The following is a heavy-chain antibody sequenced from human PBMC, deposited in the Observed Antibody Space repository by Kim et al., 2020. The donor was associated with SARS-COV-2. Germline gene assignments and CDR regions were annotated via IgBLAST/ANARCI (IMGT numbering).Heavy chain of an antibody. CDR3: ARDGGYQLLYGLDY. D-gene: IGHD2-2*01. Sequence: SETLSLTCTVSGGSVSSGSYYWSWIRQPPGKGLEWIGYIYYSGSTNYNPSLKSRVTISVDTSKNQFSLKLSSVTAADTAVYYCARDGGYQLLYGLDYWG. V-gene: IGHV4-61*01. J-gene: IGHJ4*01. CDR1: GGSVSSGSYY. CDR2: IYYSGST.